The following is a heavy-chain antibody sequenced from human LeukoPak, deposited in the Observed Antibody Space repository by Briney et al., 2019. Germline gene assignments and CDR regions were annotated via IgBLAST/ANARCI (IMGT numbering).Heavy chain of an antibody. CDR2: INPNSGGT. J-gene: IGHJ5*02. CDR3: XXXXVXXXXRLXXXXP. D-gene: IGHD3-16*01. CDR1: GYTFTGYY. V-gene: IGHV1-2*02. Sequence: XXXSGYTFTGYYMHWVRQAPGQGLEWMGWINPNSGGTNYAQKFQGRVTMTRDTSISTAYMELSRLRSDDTAVYYCXXXXVXXXXRLXXXXPWGQGTLXTVSS.